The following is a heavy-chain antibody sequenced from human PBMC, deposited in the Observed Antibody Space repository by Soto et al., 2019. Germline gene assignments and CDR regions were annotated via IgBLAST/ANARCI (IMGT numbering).Heavy chain of an antibody. D-gene: IGHD3-16*01. V-gene: IGHV4-31*03. J-gene: IGHJ5*02. CDR3: ARGGLWDWFDP. CDR2: IYYSGST. Sequence: QVQLQESGPGLVKPSQTLSLTCTVSGGSISSGGYYWSWIRQHPGKGVEWIGYIYYSGSTYYNPSLKSRVTISVDTSKNQFALKLGSVAAADTAVYYCARGGLWDWFDPWGQGTLVTVSS. CDR1: GGSISSGGYY.